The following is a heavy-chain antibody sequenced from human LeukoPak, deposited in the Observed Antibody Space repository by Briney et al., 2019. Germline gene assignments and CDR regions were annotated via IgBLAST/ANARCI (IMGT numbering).Heavy chain of an antibody. V-gene: IGHV1-8*01. Sequence: ASVKVSCKASGYTFTSYDINGVRQATGQGLEWMGWMNPNSGNTGYAQKFQGRVTMTRDTSISTAYMELTRLRSDDTAVYYCARIGGLRFRGNWFDPWGQGTLVTVSS. J-gene: IGHJ5*02. CDR3: ARIGGLRFRGNWFDP. D-gene: IGHD3-16*01. CDR2: MNPNSGNT. CDR1: GYTFTSYD.